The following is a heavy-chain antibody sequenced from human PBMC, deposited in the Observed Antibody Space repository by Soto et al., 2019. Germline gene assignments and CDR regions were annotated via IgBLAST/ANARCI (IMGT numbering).Heavy chain of an antibody. V-gene: IGHV3-21*01. Sequence: EVQLVESGGGLVKPGGSLRLSCAASGFTFSSYSMNWVRQAPGKGLEWVSSISSSSSYIYYADSVKGRFTISRDNAKNSLYLQMNSLRAEDTAVYYCARDDYYDSSGYYTDYWGQGTLVTVSS. J-gene: IGHJ4*02. D-gene: IGHD3-22*01. CDR2: ISSSSSYI. CDR3: ARDDYYDSSGYYTDY. CDR1: GFTFSSYS.